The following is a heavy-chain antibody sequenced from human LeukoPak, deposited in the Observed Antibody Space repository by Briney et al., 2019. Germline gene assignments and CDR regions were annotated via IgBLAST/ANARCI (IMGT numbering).Heavy chain of an antibody. CDR3: ARVPVNIWENWFDP. CDR1: GGSISSSSYY. J-gene: IGHJ5*02. Sequence: SETLSLTCTVSGGSISSSSYYWGWIRQPPGKGLEWIGSIYYSVSTYYNPSLKSRVTISVDTSKNQISLKLSSVTAADTAVYYCARVPVNIWENWFDPWGQGTLVTVSS. V-gene: IGHV4-39*07. CDR2: IYYSVST. D-gene: IGHD1-26*01.